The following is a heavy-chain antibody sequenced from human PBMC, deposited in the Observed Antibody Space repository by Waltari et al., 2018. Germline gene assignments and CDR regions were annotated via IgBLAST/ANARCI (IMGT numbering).Heavy chain of an antibody. CDR2: ISGSGDST. CDR3: AKDRTEADGDYEESWFDP. V-gene: IGHV3-23*04. D-gene: IGHD4-17*01. J-gene: IGHJ5*02. Sequence: EVQLVESGGGLVQPGGSLRLSCAASGFTFRTYGMGWVRQAPGKGLEGVSGISGSGDSTYYADSVKGRFTISRDNSKNTLYLQMNSLRAEDTAVYYCAKDRTEADGDYEESWFDPWGQGTLVTASS. CDR1: GFTFRTYG.